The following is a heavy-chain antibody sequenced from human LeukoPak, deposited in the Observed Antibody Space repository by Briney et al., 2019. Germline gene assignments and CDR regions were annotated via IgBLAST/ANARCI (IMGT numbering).Heavy chain of an antibody. Sequence: GESLQISCKGSGYSFIAYWIAWVRQMPGKGLEWMGIIHPGDSDTRYSPSFQGQVTISADKSTNTAYLQWSSLKASDTAMYYCARHYVYRQIDYWGQGTLVTVSS. CDR1: GYSFIAYW. J-gene: IGHJ4*02. V-gene: IGHV5-51*01. CDR3: ARHYVYRQIDY. D-gene: IGHD5/OR15-5a*01. CDR2: IHPGDSDT.